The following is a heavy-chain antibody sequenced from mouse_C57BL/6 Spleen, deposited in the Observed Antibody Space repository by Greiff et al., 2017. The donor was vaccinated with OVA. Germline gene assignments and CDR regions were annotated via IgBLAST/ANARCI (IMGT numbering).Heavy chain of an antibody. CDR2: IYPSDSET. D-gene: IGHD1-1*01. CDR3: ARRGYYGSSSY. V-gene: IGHV1-61*01. J-gene: IGHJ2*01. Sequence: QVQLQQPGAELVRPGSSVKLSCKASGYTFTSYWMDWVKQRPGQGLEWIGNIYPSDSETHYNQKFKDKATLTVDKSSSTAYMQLSSLTSEDSAVYYCARRGYYGSSSYWGQGTTLTVSS. CDR1: GYTFTSYW.